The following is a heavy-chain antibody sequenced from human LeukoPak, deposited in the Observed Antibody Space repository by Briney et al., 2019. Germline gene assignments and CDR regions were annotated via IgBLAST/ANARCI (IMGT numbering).Heavy chain of an antibody. CDR2: FDPEDGET. V-gene: IGHV1-24*01. J-gene: IGHJ3*02. CDR1: GFALTEIS. CDR3: ATSPGALGFGEPLDGFDI. D-gene: IGHD3-10*01. Sequence: ASVKVSCKVSGFALTEISMHWVRQTPGKGLEWMGRFDPEDGETIYAQKFQGRVTMTEDTSRDTAYMELSSLRSEDTAVYYCATSPGALGFGEPLDGFDIWGQGTTVAVSS.